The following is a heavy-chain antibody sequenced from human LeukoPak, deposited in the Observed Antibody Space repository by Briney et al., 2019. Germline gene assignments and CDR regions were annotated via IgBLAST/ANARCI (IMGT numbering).Heavy chain of an antibody. CDR1: GFTFSSYA. Sequence: GGSLRLSCAASGFTFSSYAMSWVRQAPGKGLEWVSAISGSGGSTYYADSVKGRFTISRDNSKNTLYLQMNSLRAEDTALYYCAKDISIRVYYGSGTSGASYGMDVWGQGTTVTVSS. J-gene: IGHJ6*02. D-gene: IGHD3-10*01. CDR2: ISGSGGST. V-gene: IGHV3-23*01. CDR3: AKDISIRVYYGSGTSGASYGMDV.